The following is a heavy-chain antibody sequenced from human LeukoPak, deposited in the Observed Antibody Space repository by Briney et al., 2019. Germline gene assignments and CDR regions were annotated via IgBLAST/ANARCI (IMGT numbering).Heavy chain of an antibody. V-gene: IGHV3-30*03. CDR3: AREDYDSSLFGGYGMDV. CDR1: GFTFSSYG. D-gene: IGHD3-22*01. J-gene: IGHJ6*02. Sequence: GGSLRLSCAASGFTFSSYGMHWDRQAPGKGLEWVAVISYDGSNKYYVDSVKGRFTISRDNSKNTLYPQMNSLRAEDTAVYYCAREDYDSSLFGGYGMDVWGQGTTVTVSS. CDR2: ISYDGSNK.